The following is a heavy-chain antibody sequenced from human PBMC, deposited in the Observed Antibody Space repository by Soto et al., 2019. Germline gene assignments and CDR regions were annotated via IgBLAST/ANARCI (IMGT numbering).Heavy chain of an antibody. Sequence: SETLSLTCIVSGNYISSYFWRWIRQPPGKGLEWIGYIYYSGSTNYNPSLKRRVTTSVDTSKNQVSLKLSSVTAADTAVYYCARDQATVTTGYYYYGMDVWGQGTTVTVSS. V-gene: IGHV4-59*01. CDR2: IYYSGST. CDR3: ARDQATVTTGYYYYGMDV. J-gene: IGHJ6*02. D-gene: IGHD4-17*01. CDR1: GNYISSYF.